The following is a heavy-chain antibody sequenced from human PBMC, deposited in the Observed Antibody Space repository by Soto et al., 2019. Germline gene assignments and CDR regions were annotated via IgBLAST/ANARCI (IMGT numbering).Heavy chain of an antibody. V-gene: IGHV3-23*01. D-gene: IGHD6-19*01. CDR1: GFPFSNCA. J-gene: IGHJ4*02. Sequence: GGSLRLSCEASGFPFSNCAMSWVRQAPGKGLEWVSGISGTGRSTFYADSVKDRFTISRDNSKNTVYLQMTSLRAEDTAVYYCAKGNTSGWYFFDYWGQGSLVTVSS. CDR3: AKGNTSGWYFFDY. CDR2: ISGTGRST.